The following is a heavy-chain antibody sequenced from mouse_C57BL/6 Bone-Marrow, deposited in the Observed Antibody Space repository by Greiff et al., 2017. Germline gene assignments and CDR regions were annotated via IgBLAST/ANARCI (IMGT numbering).Heavy chain of an antibody. CDR2: IDPETGGT. J-gene: IGHJ1*03. CDR1: GYTFTDYE. D-gene: IGHD1-1*01. CDR3: TRSGYYGSRDWYFDG. V-gene: IGHV1-15*01. Sequence: LVESGAELVRPGASVTLSCKASGYTFTDYEMHWVKQTPVHGLEWIGAIDPETGGTAYNQKFKGKAILTADKSSSTAYMELRSLTSEDSAVYYCTRSGYYGSRDWYFDGWGTGTTVTVSS.